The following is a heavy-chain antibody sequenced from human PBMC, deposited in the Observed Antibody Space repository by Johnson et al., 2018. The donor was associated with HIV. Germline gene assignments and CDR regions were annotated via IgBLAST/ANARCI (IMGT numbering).Heavy chain of an antibody. CDR3: ARIPHVYSSGWLHAFDI. CDR2: IYNDDNT. D-gene: IGHD6-19*01. V-gene: IGHV3-66*02. J-gene: IGHJ3*02. CDR1: GFTVSSNY. Sequence: EVQLVESGGGLVQPGGSLRLSCAASGFTVSSNYMSWVRQAPGKGLEWVSVIYNDDNTYYADSVKGRFTISRDNSKNTLYLQMNILRPEDTAVYYCARIPHVYSSGWLHAFDIWGPGTMVTVSS.